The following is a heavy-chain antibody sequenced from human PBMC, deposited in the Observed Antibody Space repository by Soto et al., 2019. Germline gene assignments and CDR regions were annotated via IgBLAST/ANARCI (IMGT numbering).Heavy chain of an antibody. D-gene: IGHD3-10*01. CDR2: IIPIFGTA. Sequence: ASVKVSCKASGGTFSSYAISWVRQAPGQGLEWMGGIIPIFGTANYAQKFQGRVTITADKSTSTAYMELSSLRSGDTAVYYCARVTSMVRGFGKFPYGMDVWGQGTTVTVSS. CDR3: ARVTSMVRGFGKFPYGMDV. CDR1: GGTFSSYA. V-gene: IGHV1-69*06. J-gene: IGHJ6*02.